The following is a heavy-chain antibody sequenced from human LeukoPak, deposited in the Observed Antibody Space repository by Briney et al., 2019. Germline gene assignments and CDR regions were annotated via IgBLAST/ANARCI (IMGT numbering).Heavy chain of an antibody. Sequence: SETLSLTCTVSGGSISSYYWSWIRQPPGKGLEWIGYIYYSGSTNYNPSLKSRVTISVDTSKNQFSLKLSSVTAADTAVYYCARDSGSSWYVVDYWGQGTLVTVSS. CDR3: ARDSGSSWYVVDY. CDR2: IYYSGST. V-gene: IGHV4-59*12. J-gene: IGHJ4*02. D-gene: IGHD6-13*01. CDR1: GGSISSYY.